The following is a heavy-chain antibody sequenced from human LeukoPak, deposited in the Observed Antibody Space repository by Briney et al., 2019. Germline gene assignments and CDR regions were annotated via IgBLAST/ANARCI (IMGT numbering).Heavy chain of an antibody. CDR1: AFTFSSYW. Sequence: PGRSLRLSCEASAFTFSSYWMSWVRQAPGKGLEWVANIKEDGSEINYVDSVKGRFTISRDNAKNSLFLQMNSLRVEDTAGYYWARDRGYSSFDYWGQEPWSPSPQ. D-gene: IGHD4-23*01. CDR3: ARDRGYSSFDY. J-gene: IGHJ4*01. V-gene: IGHV3-7*01. CDR2: IKEDGSEI.